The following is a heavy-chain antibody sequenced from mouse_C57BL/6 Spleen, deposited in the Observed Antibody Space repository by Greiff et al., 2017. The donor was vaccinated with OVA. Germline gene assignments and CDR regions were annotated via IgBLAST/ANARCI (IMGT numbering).Heavy chain of an antibody. Sequence: VKLQQPGAELVMPGALVKLSCKASGYTFTSYWMHWVKQRPGQGLEWIGEIDPSDSYTNYNQKFKGKSTLTVDKSSSTAYMQLSSLTSEDSAVYYCARRIRSNYGYFDVWGTGTTVTVSS. V-gene: IGHV1-69*01. CDR3: ARRIRSNYGYFDV. J-gene: IGHJ1*03. D-gene: IGHD2-4*01. CDR2: IDPSDSYT. CDR1: GYTFTSYW.